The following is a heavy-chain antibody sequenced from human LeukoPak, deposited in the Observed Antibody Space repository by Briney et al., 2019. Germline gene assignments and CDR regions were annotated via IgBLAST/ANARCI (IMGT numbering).Heavy chain of an antibody. CDR2: INPNSGGT. D-gene: IGHD2-2*01. Sequence: GASVKVSCKASGYTFTGYYMHWVRQAPGQGLEWMGWINPNSGGTNYAQKFQGRVTMTRDTSISTAYMELSRLRSDDTAVYYCARNRVFRPVPAAMYYYGMDVWGQGTTVTVSS. V-gene: IGHV1-2*02. J-gene: IGHJ6*02. CDR1: GYTFTGYY. CDR3: ARNRVFRPVPAAMYYYGMDV.